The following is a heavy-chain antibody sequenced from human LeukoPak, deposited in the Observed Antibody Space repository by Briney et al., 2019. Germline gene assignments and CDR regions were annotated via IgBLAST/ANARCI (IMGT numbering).Heavy chain of an antibody. D-gene: IGHD1-26*01. J-gene: IGHJ4*02. Sequence: ASVKVSCKASGGTFSSYAISWVRQAPGQGLEWMGGIIPIFGTANYAQKLQGRVTITTDESTSTAYMELSSLRSEDTAVYYCARDQGGSNWNYFDYWGQGTLVTVSS. CDR3: ARDQGGSNWNYFDY. CDR1: GGTFSSYA. CDR2: IIPIFGTA. V-gene: IGHV1-69*05.